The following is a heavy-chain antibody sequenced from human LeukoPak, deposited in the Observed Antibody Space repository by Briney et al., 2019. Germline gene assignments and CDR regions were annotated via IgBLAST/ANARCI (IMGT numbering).Heavy chain of an antibody. D-gene: IGHD3-10*01. J-gene: IGHJ6*03. CDR1: GFTSTSYG. Sequence: GGSLRLSCAASGFTSTSYGMHWVRQAPGKGLEWVAFIRYDGSNKYYADSVKGRFTISRDNSKNTLYLQMNSLRAEDTAVYYCAKTQDYYGSGSYYNVYYYYYMDVWGKGTTVTVSS. V-gene: IGHV3-30*02. CDR2: IRYDGSNK. CDR3: AKTQDYYGSGSYYNVYYYYYMDV.